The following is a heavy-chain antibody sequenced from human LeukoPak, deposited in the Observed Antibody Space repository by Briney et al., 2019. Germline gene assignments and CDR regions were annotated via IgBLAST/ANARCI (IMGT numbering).Heavy chain of an antibody. CDR2: IDRSSNNI. CDR1: GFTFSSYA. D-gene: IGHD3-22*01. J-gene: IGHJ4*02. Sequence: PGGSLRLSCAASGFTFSSYAMNWVRQAPGKGLEWVSYIDRSSNNIYYPDSVKGRFTISRDNAKNSLYLQMSSLRAEDTALYYCARDDFAGDSSGYIDYWGQGILVTVSS. V-gene: IGHV3-48*01. CDR3: ARDDFAGDSSGYIDY.